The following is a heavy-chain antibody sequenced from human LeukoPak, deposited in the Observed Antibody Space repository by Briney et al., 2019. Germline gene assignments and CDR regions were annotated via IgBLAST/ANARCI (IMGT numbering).Heavy chain of an antibody. V-gene: IGHV4-59*08. Sequence: SETLSLTCTVSGGSTSSYYWSWIRQPPGKGLEWIGYIYYSGSTNYNPSLKSRVTISVDTSKNQFSLKLSSVTAADTAVYYCARMASNAFDIWGQGTMVTVSS. J-gene: IGHJ3*02. D-gene: IGHD5-24*01. CDR1: GGSTSSYY. CDR3: ARMASNAFDI. CDR2: IYYSGST.